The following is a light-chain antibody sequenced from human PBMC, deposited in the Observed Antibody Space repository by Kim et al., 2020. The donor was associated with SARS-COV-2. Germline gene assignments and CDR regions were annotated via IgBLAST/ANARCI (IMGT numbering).Light chain of an antibody. Sequence: SVGARFTITYRAGQSISSWLAWYQQKPGKAPKLLIYKASSLESGVPSRFSGSGSGTEFTLTISSLQPDDFATYYCQQYDSYLSWPFGQGTKVDIK. V-gene: IGKV1-5*03. CDR1: QSISSW. CDR3: QQYDSYLSWP. CDR2: KAS. J-gene: IGKJ1*01.